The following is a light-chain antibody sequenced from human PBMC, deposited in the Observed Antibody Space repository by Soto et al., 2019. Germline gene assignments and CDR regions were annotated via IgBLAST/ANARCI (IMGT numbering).Light chain of an antibody. Sequence: EIVLTQSPAILSLSPGERATLSCRTNQTVSTYLAWYQHKTGQAPRLLIYSASKRATGIPARFSGSGSGTDFTLNISSLEPEDFAFYYCQQRDSWPLTFGGGTKV. V-gene: IGKV3-11*01. CDR3: QQRDSWPLT. CDR2: SAS. CDR1: QTVSTY. J-gene: IGKJ4*01.